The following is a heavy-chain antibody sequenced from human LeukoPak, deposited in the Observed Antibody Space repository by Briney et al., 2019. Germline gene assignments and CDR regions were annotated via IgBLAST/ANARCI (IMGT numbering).Heavy chain of an antibody. J-gene: IGHJ4*02. CDR1: GFPFSSYA. Sequence: QSGGSLRLSCVASGFPFSSYAMSWVRQAPGKGLEWVSVISDTGHNTHYAASVKGRFTISRDNSKNTLYLQINSLRAEDTAVYYCAKTSPEVVAATHFDYWGQGTLVTVSS. CDR2: ISDTGHNT. V-gene: IGHV3-23*01. D-gene: IGHD2-15*01. CDR3: AKTSPEVVAATHFDY.